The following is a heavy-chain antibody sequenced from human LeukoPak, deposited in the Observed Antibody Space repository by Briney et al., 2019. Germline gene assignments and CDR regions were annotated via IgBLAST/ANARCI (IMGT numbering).Heavy chain of an antibody. CDR2: IIPIFGTA. V-gene: IGHV1-69*05. Sequence: SVKVSCKASGGTFSSYAISWVRQAPGQGREWMGGIIPIFGTANYAQKFQGRVTITTDESTSTAYMELSSLRSEDTAVYYCARGIRVPAAIHLYYYYYMDVWGKGTTVTVSS. J-gene: IGHJ6*03. CDR3: ARGIRVPAAIHLYYYYYMDV. CDR1: GGTFSSYA. D-gene: IGHD2-2*02.